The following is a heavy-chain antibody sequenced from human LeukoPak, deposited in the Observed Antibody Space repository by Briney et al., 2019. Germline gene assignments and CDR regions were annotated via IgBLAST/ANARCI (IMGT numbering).Heavy chain of an antibody. Sequence: ASETLSLTCSISGGSISNYYGSWIRQPPGKGLEWIGDIFYTGATDYNPSLRGRVTISVDTSKNQFSLKLTSVTAADTAVYYCARSGHDFWSGLKWFDSWGQGTLVTVSS. V-gene: IGHV4-59*01. CDR1: GGSISNYY. D-gene: IGHD3-3*01. CDR3: ARSGHDFWSGLKWFDS. CDR2: IFYTGAT. J-gene: IGHJ5*01.